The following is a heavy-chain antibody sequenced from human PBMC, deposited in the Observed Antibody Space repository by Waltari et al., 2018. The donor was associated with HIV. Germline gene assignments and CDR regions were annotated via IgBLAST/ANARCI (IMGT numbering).Heavy chain of an antibody. Sequence: EVQLVESGGGLVQPGRSLRLSCAASGFTFDDYAMHWVRQAPGKGLEWVSSISWNSGSIGYADSVKGRFTISRDNAKNSLYLQMNSLRAEDTALYYCAKAGTRGVIITTVDYWGQGTLVTVSS. CDR2: ISWNSGSI. CDR3: AKAGTRGVIITTVDY. D-gene: IGHD3-10*01. CDR1: GFTFDDYA. J-gene: IGHJ4*02. V-gene: IGHV3-9*01.